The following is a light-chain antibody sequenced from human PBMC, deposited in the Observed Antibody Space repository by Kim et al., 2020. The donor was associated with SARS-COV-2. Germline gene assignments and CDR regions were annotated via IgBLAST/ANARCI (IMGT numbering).Light chain of an antibody. J-gene: IGLJ2*01. V-gene: IGLV1-51*01. CDR2: DND. CDR1: STNVGGNY. Sequence: QSVLTQPASVSASPGQTVTISCTGSSTNVGGNYVSSYHQHQGTAPTLLMYDNDKRPSAIASRFSASNSGTSATLVITALQPGDEADYYCGTWDSSRSSGVFGGGTQLTVL. CDR3: GTWDSSRSSGV.